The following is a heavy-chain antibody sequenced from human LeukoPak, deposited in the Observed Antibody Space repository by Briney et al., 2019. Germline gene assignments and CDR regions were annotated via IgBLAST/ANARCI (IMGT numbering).Heavy chain of an antibody. V-gene: IGHV1-3*01. CDR2: INAGNGNT. Sequence: ASVKVSCKASGYTFTSYAMHWVRQAPGQRLEWMGWINAGNGNTKYSQKFQGRVTITWDTSASTAYMELSSLRSEDTAVYYCARTDYGDYYYYYGMDVWGQGTTVTVSS. CDR1: GYTFTSYA. CDR3: ARTDYGDYYYYYGMDV. J-gene: IGHJ6*02. D-gene: IGHD4-17*01.